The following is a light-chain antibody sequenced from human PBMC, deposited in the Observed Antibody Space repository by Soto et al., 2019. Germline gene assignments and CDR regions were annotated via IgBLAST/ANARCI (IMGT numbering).Light chain of an antibody. CDR2: PNS. CDR1: SSNIGAGYD. V-gene: IGLV1-40*01. J-gene: IGLJ2*01. CDR3: HSYDSSLSGSV. Sequence: QSVLTQPPSVSGAPGQRVTISCTGSSSNIGAGYDVHWYQQLPGTAPKLLIYPNSNRPSGVPDRFSGSKSGTSASLAITGLQADDEADYYCHSYDSSLSGSVFGGGTKVTVL.